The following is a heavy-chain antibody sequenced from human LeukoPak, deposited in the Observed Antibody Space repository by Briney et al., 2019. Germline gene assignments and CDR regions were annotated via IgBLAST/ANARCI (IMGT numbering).Heavy chain of an antibody. J-gene: IGHJ4*02. Sequence: GASVKVSCKASGGTFSSYAISWVRQAPGQGLEWMGRIIPILGIANYAQKFQGRVTITADKSTSTAYMELSSLRSEDTAVYYCARLDFRSWSNYWGQGTLVTVSS. CDR1: GGTFSSYA. CDR2: IIPILGIA. CDR3: ARLDFRSWSNY. V-gene: IGHV1-69*04. D-gene: IGHD1-26*01.